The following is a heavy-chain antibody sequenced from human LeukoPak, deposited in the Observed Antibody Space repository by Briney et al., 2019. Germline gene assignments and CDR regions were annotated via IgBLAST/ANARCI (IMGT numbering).Heavy chain of an antibody. V-gene: IGHV4-59*01. D-gene: IGHD3-10*01. CDR1: GGYMSSNY. Sequence: SETLSLTCTVPGGYMSSNYWGWIRRPPGKGLEWIGYIHHTRGATYSPSLRSRLSLSIDTSRNQFSLRLDSVTPADTAVYFCARVRDRYGETDYWGQGALVTVSS. CDR3: ARVRDRYGETDY. CDR2: IHHTRGA. J-gene: IGHJ4*02.